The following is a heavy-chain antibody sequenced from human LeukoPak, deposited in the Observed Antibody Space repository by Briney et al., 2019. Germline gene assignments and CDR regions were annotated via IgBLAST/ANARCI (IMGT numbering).Heavy chain of an antibody. D-gene: IGHD3-22*01. J-gene: IGHJ3*02. Sequence: PSETLSLTCTVSGGSITSGDYFWSWIRQPPGKGLEWIGYIYHSGSTYYNPSLKSRVTISVDKSKNQFSLKLSSVTAADTAVYYCARDSTPYYYDSSGYGEAFDIWGQGTMVTVSS. CDR2: IYHSGST. CDR1: GGSITSGDYF. CDR3: ARDSTPYYYDSSGYGEAFDI. V-gene: IGHV4-30-2*01.